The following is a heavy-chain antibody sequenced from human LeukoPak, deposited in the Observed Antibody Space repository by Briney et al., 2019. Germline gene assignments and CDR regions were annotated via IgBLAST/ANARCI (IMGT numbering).Heavy chain of an antibody. V-gene: IGHV1-69*04. D-gene: IGHD2-15*01. Sequence: ASVKVSCKASGGTFSSYAISWVRQASGQGLEWMGRIIPILGIANYAQKFQGRVTITADKSTSTAYMELSSLRSEDTAVYYCAKLGYCSGGSCFSWGDYWGQGTLVTVSS. CDR3: AKLGYCSGGSCFSWGDY. J-gene: IGHJ4*02. CDR2: IIPILGIA. CDR1: GGTFSSYA.